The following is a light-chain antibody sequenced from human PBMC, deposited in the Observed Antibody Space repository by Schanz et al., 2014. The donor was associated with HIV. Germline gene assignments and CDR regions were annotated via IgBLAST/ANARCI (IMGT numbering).Light chain of an antibody. V-gene: IGLV1-44*01. Sequence: QSVLTQPPSASGTPGQSVTISCSGSSSNIGSNAVHWYQQLPGTAPKLLIYINNQRPSGVPVRFSGSGSGTSASLAITGLRSEDEADYFCQSYDSSLSGYVFGTGTKLTVL. J-gene: IGLJ1*01. CDR1: SSNIGSNA. CDR3: QSYDSSLSGYV. CDR2: INN.